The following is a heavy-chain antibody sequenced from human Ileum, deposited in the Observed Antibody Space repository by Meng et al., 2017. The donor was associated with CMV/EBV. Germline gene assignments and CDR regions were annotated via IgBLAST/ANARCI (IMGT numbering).Heavy chain of an antibody. J-gene: IGHJ4*02. V-gene: IGHV3-7*04. CDR2: IKQDGGEK. D-gene: IGHD3-3*01. Sequence: NTYVMSWVRQAPGKGLEWVANIKQDGGEKSYVDSVKGRFTISRDSAKNSLYLQMDSLRAEDTAVYYCARALKHYDFWSGYYWGAFDYWGQGTLVTVSS. CDR3: ARALKHYDFWSGYYWGAFDY. CDR1: NTYV.